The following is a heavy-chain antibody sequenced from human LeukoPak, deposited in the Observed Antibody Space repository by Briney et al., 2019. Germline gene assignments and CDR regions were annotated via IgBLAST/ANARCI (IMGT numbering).Heavy chain of an antibody. Sequence: SETLSLTCTVSGGSISSSSYYWGWIRQPPGKGLEWIGSIYYSGSTYYNPSLKSRVTISVDTSKNQFSLKLSSVTAADTAVYYCARGSTSYSSSWPLGYWGQGTLVTVSS. CDR3: ARGSTSYSSSWPLGY. CDR1: GGSISSSSYY. V-gene: IGHV4-39*01. J-gene: IGHJ4*02. CDR2: IYYSGST. D-gene: IGHD6-13*01.